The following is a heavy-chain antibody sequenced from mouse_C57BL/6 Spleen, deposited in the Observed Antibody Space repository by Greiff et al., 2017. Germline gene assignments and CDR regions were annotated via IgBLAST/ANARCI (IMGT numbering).Heavy chain of an antibody. J-gene: IGHJ2*01. Sequence: QVQLQQSGAELMKPGASVKLSCKATGYTFTGYWIEWVKQRPGHGLEWIGVIFPGSGGTNYNEKFKGKATFTADTSSITSYMQLSSLTTEDSAVYSGASSGITTVVGRLGALDYWGQGTTLTVSS. D-gene: IGHD1-1*01. CDR1: GYTFTGYW. CDR2: IFPGSGGT. CDR3: ASSGITTVVGRLGALDY. V-gene: IGHV1-9*01.